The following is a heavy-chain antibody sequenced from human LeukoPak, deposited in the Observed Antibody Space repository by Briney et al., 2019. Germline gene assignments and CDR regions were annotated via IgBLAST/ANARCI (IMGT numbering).Heavy chain of an antibody. CDR3: ARFGMLQRAFDI. J-gene: IGHJ3*02. CDR1: GGSISSYY. D-gene: IGHD5-24*01. CDR2: IYYSGST. V-gene: IGHV4-59*01. Sequence: SETLSLTCTVSGGSISSYYWSWIRQPPGKGLEWIGYIYYSGSTNYNPSLKSRVTISVDTSKNQFSLKLSSVTAADTAVYYCARFGMLQRAFDIWGQGTMVTVSS.